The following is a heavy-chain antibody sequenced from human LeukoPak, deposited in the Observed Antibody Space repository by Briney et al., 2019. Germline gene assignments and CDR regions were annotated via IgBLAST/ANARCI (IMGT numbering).Heavy chain of an antibody. D-gene: IGHD2-2*01. V-gene: IGHV3-23*01. CDR2: ISGSGGST. J-gene: IGHJ5*02. CDR3: ARRQCSSTSCYGGGNWFDP. CDR1: GFTFSSYG. Sequence: GGSLRLSCAASGFTFSSYGMSWVRQAPGKGLEWVSAISGSGGSTYYADSVKGRFTISRDNAKNSLYLQMNSLRAEDTAVYYCARRQCSSTSCYGGGNWFDPWGQGTLVTVSS.